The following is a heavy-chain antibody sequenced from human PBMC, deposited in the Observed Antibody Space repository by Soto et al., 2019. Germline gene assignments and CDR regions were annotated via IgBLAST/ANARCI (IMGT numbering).Heavy chain of an antibody. V-gene: IGHV4-59*07. J-gene: IGHJ4*02. D-gene: IGHD7-27*01. CDR1: GGSTSIHY. CDR2: IYYNGNT. CDR3: ARANWYSAY. Sequence: PSDPLSLTCTVSGGSTSIHYGSWIRQPPGKGLEWIGYIYYNGNTNYNPSLKSRVTMSVDTSKNQISLKLSSVTAADTAVYYCARANWYSAYWGQGTLVTVSS.